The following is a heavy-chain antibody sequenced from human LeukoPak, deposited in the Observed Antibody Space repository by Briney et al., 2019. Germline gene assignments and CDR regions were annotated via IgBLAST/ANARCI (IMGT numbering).Heavy chain of an antibody. V-gene: IGHV3-23*01. CDR2: ISGSGGST. J-gene: IGHJ6*03. D-gene: IGHD3-10*01. Sequence: GGSLRLSCAASGFTFDDYGMSWVRQAPGKGLEWVSAISGSGGSTYYADSVKGRFTISRDNSKNTLYLQMNSLRAEDTAVYYCAKSGSRAYYYYMDVWGKGTAVTVSS. CDR3: AKSGSRAYYYYMDV. CDR1: GFTFDDYG.